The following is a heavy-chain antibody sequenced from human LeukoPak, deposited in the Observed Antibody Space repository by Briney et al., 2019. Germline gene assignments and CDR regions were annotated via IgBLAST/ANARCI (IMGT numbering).Heavy chain of an antibody. CDR3: AREGSGVDP. CDR2: ISGSGNNT. Sequence: GGSLRLSRAASGFTFITSAMSWVRQAPGKGLDWVSTISGSGNNTYYADSVKGRFTISRDNSKNTLYLQMNSLRAEDTAVYYCAREGSGVDPWGQGTLVTVSS. CDR1: GFTFITSA. D-gene: IGHD3-10*01. V-gene: IGHV3-23*01. J-gene: IGHJ5*02.